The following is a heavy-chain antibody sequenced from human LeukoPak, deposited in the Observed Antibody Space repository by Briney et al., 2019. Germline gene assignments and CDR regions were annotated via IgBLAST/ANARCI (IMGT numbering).Heavy chain of an antibody. CDR3: AREGIAAAGTLSSGLDV. Sequence: SETLSLTCTVSGGSVSSGSYYWSWIRQPPGKGLEWIGYIYYSGSTNYNPSLKSRVTISVDTSKNQFSLKLSSVTAADTAVYYCAREGIAAAGTLSSGLDVWGKGTTVTVSS. V-gene: IGHV4-61*01. CDR2: IYYSGST. CDR1: GGSVSSGSYY. J-gene: IGHJ6*04. D-gene: IGHD6-13*01.